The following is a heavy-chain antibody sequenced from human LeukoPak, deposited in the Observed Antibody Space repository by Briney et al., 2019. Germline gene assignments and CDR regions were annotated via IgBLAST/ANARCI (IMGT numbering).Heavy chain of an antibody. CDR2: IDPSDSYT. D-gene: IGHD5-18*01. J-gene: IGHJ4*02. V-gene: IGHV5-10-1*01. Sequence: GESLRISCKGSGYSFTSYWISWVRQMPGKGLEWMGRIDPSDSYTNYSPPFQGHVTISADKSINTAYLQWSSLKASDTAMYYCATGPDTANLLYYFDYWGQGTLVTVSS. CDR1: GYSFTSYW. CDR3: ATGPDTANLLYYFDY.